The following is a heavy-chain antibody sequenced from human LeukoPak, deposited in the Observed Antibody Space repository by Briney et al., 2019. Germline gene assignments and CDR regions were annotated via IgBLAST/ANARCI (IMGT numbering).Heavy chain of an antibody. D-gene: IGHD3-22*01. V-gene: IGHV3-49*04. CDR3: TRGHYHYDSSGYPY. CDR2: IRSKAYGRTT. Sequence: PGRSLRLSCTASGFTFGDYAMSWVRQAPGKGLEGVGFIRSKAYGRTTEYAASVKGRFTISRDDSKSIAYLQMNSLKTEDTAVYYCTRGHYHYDSSGYPYWGQGTLVTVSS. CDR1: GFTFGDYA. J-gene: IGHJ4*02.